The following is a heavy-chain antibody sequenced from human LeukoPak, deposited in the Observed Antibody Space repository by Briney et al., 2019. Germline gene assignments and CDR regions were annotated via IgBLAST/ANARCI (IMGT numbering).Heavy chain of an antibody. CDR1: GYTFTCYA. D-gene: IGHD5-18*01. CDR2: INAGNGNT. J-gene: IGHJ4*02. CDR3: ARVRKGDTAMVPFDY. Sequence: ASVKVSCKASGYTFTCYAMHWVRQAPGQRLEWMGWINAGNGNTKYSQKFQGRVTITRDTSASKAYMELSSLRSEDTAVYYCARVRKGDTAMVPFDYWGQGTLVTVSS. V-gene: IGHV1-3*01.